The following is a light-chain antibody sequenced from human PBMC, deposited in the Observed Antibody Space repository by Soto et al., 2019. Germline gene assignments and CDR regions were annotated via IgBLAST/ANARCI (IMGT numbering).Light chain of an antibody. CDR2: AAS. CDR3: QQYYSYPWT. CDR1: QGISSY. Sequence: AIRMTQSPSSFSASTGDRVTITCRASQGISSYLAWYQQKPGKAPKLLIYAASTLQSGVPSRFSVSGSGTDFTLTISCLQSEDFATYYCQQYYSYPWTFGQGTKVDI. J-gene: IGKJ1*01. V-gene: IGKV1-8*01.